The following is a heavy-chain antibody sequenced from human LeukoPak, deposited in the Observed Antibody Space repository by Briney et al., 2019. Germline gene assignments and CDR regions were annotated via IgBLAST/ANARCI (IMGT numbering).Heavy chain of an antibody. CDR3: ASQSTTDYYYYGMDV. J-gene: IGHJ6*02. CDR1: GYSFTSYW. V-gene: IGHV5-51*01. D-gene: IGHD1-26*01. Sequence: GESLKISCKGSGYSFTSYWIGWVRQMPGKGLEWMGIIYPGDSDTRYSPSFQGQVTISADKSISTAYLQWSSLKASDTAMYYCASQSTTDYYYYGMDVWGQGTTVTVSS. CDR2: IYPGDSDT.